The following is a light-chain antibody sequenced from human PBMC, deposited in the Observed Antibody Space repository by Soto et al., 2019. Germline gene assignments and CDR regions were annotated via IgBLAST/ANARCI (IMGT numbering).Light chain of an antibody. Sequence: AIQLTQSPSSLSASVGDRVTITCRASHGIGSALAWYQQRPGEAPRFLIYDASTMGSGVPLKFSGSGSGTYFTLTISPLQLEDFATYYCQQFNSYPLTFGGGTKVEIK. CDR3: QQFNSYPLT. J-gene: IGKJ4*01. V-gene: IGKV1-13*02. CDR1: HGIGSA. CDR2: DAS.